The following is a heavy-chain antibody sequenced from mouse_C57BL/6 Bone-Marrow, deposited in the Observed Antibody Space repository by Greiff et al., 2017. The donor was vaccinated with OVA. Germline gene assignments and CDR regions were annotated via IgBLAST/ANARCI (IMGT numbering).Heavy chain of an antibody. CDR3: AFYYGSSYRYFDV. CDR1: GYSFTDYN. D-gene: IGHD1-1*01. Sequence: VQLQQSGPELVKPGASVKISCKASGYSFTDYNMNWVKQSNGKSLEWIGVINPNYGTTSYNQKFKGKATLTVDQSSSTAYMQLNSMTSEDSAVYYCAFYYGSSYRYFDVWGTGTTVTVSS. V-gene: IGHV1-39*01. J-gene: IGHJ1*03. CDR2: INPNYGTT.